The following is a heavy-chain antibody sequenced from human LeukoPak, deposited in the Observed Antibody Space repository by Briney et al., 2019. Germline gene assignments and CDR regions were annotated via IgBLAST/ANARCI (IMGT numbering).Heavy chain of an antibody. V-gene: IGHV3-7*04. CDR1: GFTFSSYW. Sequence: GGSLRPSCAASGFTFSSYWMTWVRQAPGKGLEWVANIKQDGSEKYHVDSVKGRFTISRDNAKNSLFLQMNSLRAGDTAIYYCARDDSGLIPFDYWGQGTLVTVSS. CDR3: ARDDSGLIPFDY. D-gene: IGHD2-21*01. J-gene: IGHJ4*02. CDR2: IKQDGSEK.